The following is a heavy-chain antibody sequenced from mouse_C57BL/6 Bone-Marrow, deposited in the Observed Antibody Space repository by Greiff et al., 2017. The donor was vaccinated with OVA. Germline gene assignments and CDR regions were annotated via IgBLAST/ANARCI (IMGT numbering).Heavy chain of an antibody. CDR1: GYSITSDY. D-gene: IGHD1-1*01. Sequence: EVKLMESGPGLAKPSQTLSLTCSVTGYSITSDYWNWIRKFPGNKLEYMGYISYSGSTYYNPSLKSRISITRDTSKNQYYLQLNSVTTEDTATYYGARWATTVVATRYFDVWGTGTTVTVSS. CDR3: ARWATTVVATRYFDV. J-gene: IGHJ1*03. V-gene: IGHV3-8*01. CDR2: ISYSGST.